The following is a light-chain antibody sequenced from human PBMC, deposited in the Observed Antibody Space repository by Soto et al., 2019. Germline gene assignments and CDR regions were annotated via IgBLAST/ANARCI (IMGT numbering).Light chain of an antibody. J-gene: IGKJ1*01. CDR2: GAS. CDR3: QQYGSSGT. Sequence: EIVLTQSPGTLSLSPGERATLSCRASQTMRSSHLAWYQQKPGQAPRLLIYGASTRTFDVPDRFSGSGSGTDFTLTISGLEPEDFAVYYCQQYGSSGTFGQGTKVDI. V-gene: IGKV3-20*01. CDR1: QTMRSSH.